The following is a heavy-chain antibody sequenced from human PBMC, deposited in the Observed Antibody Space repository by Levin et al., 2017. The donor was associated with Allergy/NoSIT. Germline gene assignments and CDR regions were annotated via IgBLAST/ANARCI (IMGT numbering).Heavy chain of an antibody. D-gene: IGHD1-26*01. J-gene: IGHJ3*02. Sequence: KSGGSLRLSCAASGFTFSSYSMNWVCQAPGKGLEWVSSISSSSSYIYYADSVKGRFTISRDNAKNSLYLQMNSLRAEDTAVYYCARTSPLYPSIVGATDAFDIWGQGTMVTVSS. CDR3: ARTSPLYPSIVGATDAFDI. V-gene: IGHV3-21*01. CDR1: GFTFSSYS. CDR2: ISSSSSYI.